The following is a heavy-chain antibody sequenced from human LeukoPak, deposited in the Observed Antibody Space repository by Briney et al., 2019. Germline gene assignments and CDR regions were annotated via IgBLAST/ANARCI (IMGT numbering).Heavy chain of an antibody. D-gene: IGHD6-19*01. CDR1: GFTFGSYA. V-gene: IGHV3-23*01. Sequence: GGSLRLSCAASGFTFGSYAMYWVRQAPGKGLECVSGISASGGSTFYADSVKGRFTISRDNSENTVYLQMNSLRADDTAVYYCAKTTAGYSSGRYPGWPVDYWGQGTLVTVSS. CDR3: AKTTAGYSSGRYPGWPVDY. CDR2: ISASGGST. J-gene: IGHJ4*02.